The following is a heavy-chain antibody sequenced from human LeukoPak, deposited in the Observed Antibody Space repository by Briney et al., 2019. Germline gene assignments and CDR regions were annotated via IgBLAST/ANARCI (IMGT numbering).Heavy chain of an antibody. J-gene: IGHJ4*02. D-gene: IGHD4-11*01. V-gene: IGHV3-48*03. CDR2: ISSSGSTI. Sequence: GGSLRLSCAASGFTFSSYEMNWVRQAPGKGLEWVSYISSSGSTIYYADSVKGRFTISRDNAKNSLYLQMNSLRAEDTAVYYCARPLTTLLFDYWGQGTLVTVSS. CDR1: GFTFSSYE. CDR3: ARPLTTLLFDY.